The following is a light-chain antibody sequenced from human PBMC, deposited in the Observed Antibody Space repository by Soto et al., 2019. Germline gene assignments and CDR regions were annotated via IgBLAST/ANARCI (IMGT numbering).Light chain of an antibody. J-gene: IGKJ1*01. CDR3: QHYNHWPPWT. V-gene: IGKV3-15*01. Sequence: EIVMTQSPATWSVSRVGGATLCFMASQSVSSSYLAWYQQKPGQAHRPSIYGASTRASGIPARFSGSGSGTELTLTISSMKSEDFAVYDCQHYNHWPPWTFGQGTKVDIK. CDR1: QSVSSSY. CDR2: GAS.